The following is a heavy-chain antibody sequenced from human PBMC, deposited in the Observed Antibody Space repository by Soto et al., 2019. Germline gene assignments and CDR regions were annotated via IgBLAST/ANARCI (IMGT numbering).Heavy chain of an antibody. D-gene: IGHD6-13*01. CDR3: VVYGGSAANTRWFDP. CDR2: INRDGSEK. V-gene: IGHV3-7*01. Sequence: GGSLRLSCVASGFIFTNYWMSWVRQAPGKGLECVANINRDGSEKYYVDSVEGRFTISRDNAKKSLSLQMNSLRAEDTAVYYCVVYGGSAANTRWFDPWGQGTLVTVSS. J-gene: IGHJ5*02. CDR1: GFIFTNYW.